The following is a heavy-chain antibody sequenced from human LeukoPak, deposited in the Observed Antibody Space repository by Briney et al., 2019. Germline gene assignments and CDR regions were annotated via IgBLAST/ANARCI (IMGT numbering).Heavy chain of an antibody. CDR2: FNWNGGST. CDR3: ARGTLKAAATDFDY. D-gene: IGHD6-13*01. J-gene: IGHJ4*02. V-gene: IGHV3-20*04. Sequence: PGGSLRLSCAASGFTFDDYGMSWVRQAPGKGLEWVSGFNWNGGSTGYADSVKGRFTISRDNAKNSLYLQMNSLRAEDTALYYCARGTLKAAATDFDYWGQGTLVTVSS. CDR1: GFTFDDYG.